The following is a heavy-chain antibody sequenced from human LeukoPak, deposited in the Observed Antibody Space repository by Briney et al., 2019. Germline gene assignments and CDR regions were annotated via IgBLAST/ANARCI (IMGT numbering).Heavy chain of an antibody. CDR2: IIPIFGTA. V-gene: IGHV1-69*13. CDR1: GGTFSSYA. Sequence: GASVKVSFKASGGTFSSYAIGWVRQAPAQGLEWMGGIIPIFGTANYAQKFQGRVTITEDESTSTAYMELSSLRSEDTAVYYCARGAVSWGQYYYYYMDVWGKGTTVTISS. J-gene: IGHJ6*03. CDR3: ARGAVSWGQYYYYYMDV. D-gene: IGHD3-16*01.